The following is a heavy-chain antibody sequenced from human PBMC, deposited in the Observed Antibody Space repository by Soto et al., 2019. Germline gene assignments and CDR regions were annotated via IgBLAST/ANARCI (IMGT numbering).Heavy chain of an antibody. D-gene: IGHD3-3*01. CDR3: AKAIANYDFWSGYYTSYYYYGMDV. Sequence: GGSLRLSCAASGFTFSSYAMSWVRQAPGKGLEWVSAISGSGGSTYYADSVKGRFTFSRDNSKNTLYLQMNSLRAEDTAVYYCAKAIANYDFWSGYYTSYYYYGMDVWGQGTTVTVSS. CDR2: ISGSGGST. V-gene: IGHV3-23*01. J-gene: IGHJ6*02. CDR1: GFTFSSYA.